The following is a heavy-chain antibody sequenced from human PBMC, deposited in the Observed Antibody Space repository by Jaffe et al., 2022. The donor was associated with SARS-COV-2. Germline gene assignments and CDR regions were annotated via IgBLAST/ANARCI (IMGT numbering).Heavy chain of an antibody. J-gene: IGHJ4*02. CDR2: INPNGGYT. CDR1: GYTFTRYS. CDR3: SRDTGSYSAY. V-gene: IGHV1-46*01. D-gene: IGHD3-10*01. Sequence: QVQLVQSGAEVEKPGASVKVSCKASGYTFTRYSIHWVRQAPGQGLEWMGIINPNGGYTSYAQKFQGRVTMTRDTSTSTVYMELTNLYSDDTAVYYCSRDTGSYSAYWGQGTLVTVSS.